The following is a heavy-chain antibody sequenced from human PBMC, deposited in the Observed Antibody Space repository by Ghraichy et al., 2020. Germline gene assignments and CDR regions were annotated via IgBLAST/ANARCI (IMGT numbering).Heavy chain of an antibody. J-gene: IGHJ3*02. Sequence: GGSPRLSCAASGFTFSSYAMHWVRQAPGKGLEWVSVVGDSGVNKFYADSVKGRFTISRDNSMNTLYLQMNSLRAEDTAVYYCAKRMLAGTPAGAFDIWGQGTMVTVSS. D-gene: IGHD1-1*01. CDR2: VGDSGVNK. V-gene: IGHV3-23*01. CDR1: GFTFSSYA. CDR3: AKRMLAGTPAGAFDI.